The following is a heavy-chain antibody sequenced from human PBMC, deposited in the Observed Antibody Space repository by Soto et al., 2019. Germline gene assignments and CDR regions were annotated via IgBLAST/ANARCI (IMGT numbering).Heavy chain of an antibody. V-gene: IGHV3-9*01. CDR3: AKSWRYLDWFDP. CDR1: GFTFDDYA. J-gene: IGHJ5*02. Sequence: EVRLVESGGGLVQPGRSLRLSCAASGFTFDDYAMHWVRQAPGKGLEWVSGISWNSGSIGYADSVKGRFTISRDNAKNSLYLQMNSLRAEDTALYYCAKSWRYLDWFDPWGQGTLVTVSS. D-gene: IGHD1-20*01. CDR2: ISWNSGSI.